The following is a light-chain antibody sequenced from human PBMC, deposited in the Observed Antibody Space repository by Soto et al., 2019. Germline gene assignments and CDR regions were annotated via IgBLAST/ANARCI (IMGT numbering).Light chain of an antibody. CDR2: GAS. Sequence: DIQMTQSPSSLSASVGARVSITCQASQDIRTSLSWFQQKPGRAPKLLIYGASYLETGVPSRFRGSGSGTDFTFTISSLQPEDIATYYCQHYHNLPPFTFGPGTGVDVK. CDR1: QDIRTS. J-gene: IGKJ3*01. V-gene: IGKV1-33*01. CDR3: QHYHNLPPFT.